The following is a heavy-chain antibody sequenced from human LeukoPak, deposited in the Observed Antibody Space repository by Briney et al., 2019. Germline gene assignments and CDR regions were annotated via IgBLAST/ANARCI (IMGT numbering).Heavy chain of an antibody. D-gene: IGHD3-22*01. Sequence: SETLSLTCTVSGGSISSSSYYWGWIRQPPGKGLEWIGSIYYSGSTYYNPSLKSRVTISVDTSKNQFSLKLSSVTAADTAVYYCAREGYYDSSGYSYFDYWGQGTLVTVSS. CDR3: AREGYYDSSGYSYFDY. CDR1: GGSISSSSYY. V-gene: IGHV4-39*02. CDR2: IYYSGST. J-gene: IGHJ4*02.